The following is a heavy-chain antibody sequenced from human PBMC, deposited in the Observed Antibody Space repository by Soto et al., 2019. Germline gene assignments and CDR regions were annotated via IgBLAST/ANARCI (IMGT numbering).Heavy chain of an antibody. CDR2: INAGNGNT. CDR3: ARDSPLLRDYYGMDV. D-gene: IGHD2-15*01. V-gene: IGHV1-3*01. J-gene: IGHJ6*02. Sequence: ASVKVSCKASGYTFTSYTLEWVRQAPGQSLEWTGWINAGNGNTKYSQRFQGRVTITRDTSATTTYMELSSLRFEDTAIYYCARDSPLLRDYYGMDVWGQGTKVTVSS. CDR1: GYTFTSYT.